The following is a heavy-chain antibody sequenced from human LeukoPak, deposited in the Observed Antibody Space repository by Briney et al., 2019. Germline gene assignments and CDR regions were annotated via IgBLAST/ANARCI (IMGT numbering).Heavy chain of an antibody. CDR1: GFTFSNYA. CDR3: AKGGLVTDY. Sequence: SGGSLRLSCGASGFTFSNYAMSWVRQAPGKGLEWVSTISSNGGTTYYADSVKGRFTISRDNSKNTVYLQMNSLRGEDTAIYYCAKGGLVTDYWGQGTLVTVSS. J-gene: IGHJ4*02. V-gene: IGHV3-23*01. CDR2: ISSNGGTT. D-gene: IGHD3-9*01.